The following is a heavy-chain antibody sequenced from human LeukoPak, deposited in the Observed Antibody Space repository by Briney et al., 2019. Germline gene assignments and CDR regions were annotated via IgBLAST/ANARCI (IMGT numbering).Heavy chain of an antibody. Sequence: GGSLRLSCAASGFTFSSYSMNWVRQAPGKRLEWVSSISSSSSYIYYADSVKGRFTISRDNAKNSLYLQMNSLRAEDTAVYYCARFGGGWRDYWGQGTLVAVSS. J-gene: IGHJ4*02. CDR1: GFTFSSYS. D-gene: IGHD6-19*01. CDR3: ARFGGGWRDY. CDR2: ISSSSSYI. V-gene: IGHV3-21*01.